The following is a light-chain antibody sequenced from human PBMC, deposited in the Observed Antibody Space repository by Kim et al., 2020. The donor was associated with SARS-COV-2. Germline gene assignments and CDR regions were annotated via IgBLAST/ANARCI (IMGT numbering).Light chain of an antibody. J-gene: IGLJ2*01. Sequence: SYELTQPPSVSVAPGQTASITCSGDKIGGKYAYWYQQKPGQSPVLVIYQDSKRPSGIPERFSGSNSGNTATLTISRTEAMDEADYYCQAWDSSTVVLGGG. CDR2: QDS. CDR3: QAWDSSTVV. V-gene: IGLV3-1*01. CDR1: KIGGKY.